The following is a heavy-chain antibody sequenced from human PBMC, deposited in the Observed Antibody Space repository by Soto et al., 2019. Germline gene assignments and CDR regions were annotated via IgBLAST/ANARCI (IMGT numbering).Heavy chain of an antibody. CDR2: ISGSGGST. Sequence: HPGGSLRLSCAASGFTFSSYAMSWVRQAPGKGLEWVSAISGSGGSTYYADSVKGRFTISRDNSKNTLYLQMNSLRAEDTAVYYCAKDQLTGTPGRYYYYYYGMDVWGQGTTVTVSS. CDR3: AKDQLTGTPGRYYYYYYGMDV. V-gene: IGHV3-23*01. CDR1: GFTFSSYA. D-gene: IGHD1-7*01. J-gene: IGHJ6*02.